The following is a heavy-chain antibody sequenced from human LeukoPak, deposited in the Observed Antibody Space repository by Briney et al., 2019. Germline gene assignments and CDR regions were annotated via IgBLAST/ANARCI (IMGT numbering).Heavy chain of an antibody. CDR2: IYYSGST. CDR3: ARVRPPYGSGPYYYYYYGMDV. D-gene: IGHD3-10*01. J-gene: IGHJ6*02. CDR1: GSSISDYY. Sequence: PSETLSLTCTISGSSISDYYWSWIRQPPGKGLEWIGYIYYSGSTNYNPSLKSRVTISVDTSKNQFSLKLSSVTAADTAVYYCARVRPPYGSGPYYYYYYGMDVWGQGTTVTVSS. V-gene: IGHV4-59*01.